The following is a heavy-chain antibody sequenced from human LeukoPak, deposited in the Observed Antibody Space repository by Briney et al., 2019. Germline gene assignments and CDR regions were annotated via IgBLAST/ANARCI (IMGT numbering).Heavy chain of an antibody. J-gene: IGHJ4*02. V-gene: IGHV3-74*01. D-gene: IGHD3-10*01. CDR1: GFTFTKYW. CDR3: ARGIYGNFDY. CDR2: INNEGSDT. Sequence: PGGSLRLSCAASGFTFTKYWMHWVRQVPRKGLIWVSRINNEGSDTNYADSVKGRFTISRDNAKNTLYLQMNSLRAEDTAVYYCARGIYGNFDYWGQGSLVTVSS.